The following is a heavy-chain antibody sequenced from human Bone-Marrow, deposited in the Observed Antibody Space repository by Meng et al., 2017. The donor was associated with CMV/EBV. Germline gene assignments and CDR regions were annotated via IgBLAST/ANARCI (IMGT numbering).Heavy chain of an antibody. D-gene: IGHD2-2*01. CDR1: GGSISSGGYY. Sequence: QVQLQESGPGLVKPSQTLSLTCTVSGGSISSGGYYWNWIRQHPGEGLEWIGYIYYTGSTYSKPSLTSRVTISVDTSRNQFSLKLSSVTAADTAVYYCARDCPSCRTTTNWYFDLWGRGTLVTVSS. V-gene: IGHV4-31*03. CDR2: IYYTGST. CDR3: ARDCPSCRTTTNWYFDL. J-gene: IGHJ2*01.